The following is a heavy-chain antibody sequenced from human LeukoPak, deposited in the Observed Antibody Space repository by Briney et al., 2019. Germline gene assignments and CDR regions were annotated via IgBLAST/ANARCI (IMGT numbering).Heavy chain of an antibody. V-gene: IGHV4-59*01. CDR3: ARDGLYTSGYSYFDY. CDR1: GGSISSYY. D-gene: IGHD5-18*01. CDR2: VSYSGST. Sequence: SETLSLTCTVSGGSISSYYWSWIRQPPGKGLESIGYVSYSGSTTYNPSLKSRVTISVDTSKNQFSLKLSSVTAADTAVYYCARDGLYTSGYSYFDYWGQGTLVSVSS. J-gene: IGHJ4*02.